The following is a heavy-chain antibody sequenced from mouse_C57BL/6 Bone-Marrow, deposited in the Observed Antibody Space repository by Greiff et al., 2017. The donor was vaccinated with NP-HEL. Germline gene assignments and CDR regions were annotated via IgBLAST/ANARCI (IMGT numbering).Heavy chain of an antibody. J-gene: IGHJ3*01. CDR2: IDPETGGT. CDR1: GYTFTDYE. CDR3: TRLGDGYYGGAFFAY. V-gene: IGHV1-15*01. Sequence: QVQLKESGAELVRPGASVTLSCKASGYTFTDYEMHWVKQTPVHGLEWIGAIDPETGGTAYNQKFKGKAILTADKSSSTAYMELRSLTSEDSAVYYCTRLGDGYYGGAFFAYWGQGTLVTVSA. D-gene: IGHD2-3*01.